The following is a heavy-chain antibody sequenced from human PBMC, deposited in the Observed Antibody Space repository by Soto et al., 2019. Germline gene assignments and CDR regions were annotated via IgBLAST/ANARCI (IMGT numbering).Heavy chain of an antibody. D-gene: IGHD2-15*01. CDR3: AKNRCSGGSCYSRPYYYYGMDV. CDR1: GFTSDSYA. J-gene: IGHJ6*02. Sequence: GGSLRLSCVASGFTSDSYAMNWVRQAPGKGLEWVSGISDTGGSTYYAGSVKGRFTISRDNSRKTLYLHVNSLRAEDTAVYYCAKNRCSGGSCYSRPYYYYGMDVWGQGTTVTVSS. V-gene: IGHV3-23*01. CDR2: ISDTGGST.